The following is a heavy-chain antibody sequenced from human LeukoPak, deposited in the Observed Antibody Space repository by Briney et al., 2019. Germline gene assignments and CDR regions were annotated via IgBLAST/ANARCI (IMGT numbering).Heavy chain of an antibody. CDR1: GFTFSSYA. CDR3: AKFCSGGSCYDHFDY. D-gene: IGHD2-15*01. CDR2: ISGSGGST. J-gene: IGHJ4*02. V-gene: IGHV3-23*01. Sequence: GGSLRLSCAAFGFTFSSYAMSWVRQAPGKGLEWVSAISGSGGSTYYADSVKGRFTISRDNSKNTLYLQMNSLRAEDTAVYYCAKFCSGGSCYDHFDYWGQGTLVTVSS.